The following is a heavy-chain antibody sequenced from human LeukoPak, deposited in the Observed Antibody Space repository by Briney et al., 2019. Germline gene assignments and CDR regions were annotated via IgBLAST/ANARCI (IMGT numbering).Heavy chain of an antibody. CDR3: ARDWGSIKVITDY. D-gene: IGHD3-16*01. CDR2: ISSNSDNT. V-gene: IGHV1-18*01. CDR1: GYTFTSYG. Sequence: ASVKVSCKATGYTFTSYGISWVRQAPGQGLEWMGWISSNSDNTNYAQKFQGRVTMTTDTSTSTAYMELRSLRSDDTAVYYCARDWGSIKVITDYWGQGTLVTVSS. J-gene: IGHJ4*02.